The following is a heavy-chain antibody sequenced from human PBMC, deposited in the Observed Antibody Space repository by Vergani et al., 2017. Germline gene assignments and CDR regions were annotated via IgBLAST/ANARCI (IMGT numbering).Heavy chain of an antibody. CDR3: ARAYCSSTSCYLFWFDP. J-gene: IGHJ5*02. CDR1: GYTFTSYY. Sequence: QVQLVQSGAEVKKPGASVKVSCKASGYTFTSYYMHWVRQAPGQGLEWMGIINPSGGSTSYAQKFQGRVTMTRDTSTSTVYMELSRLRSDDTAVYYCARAYCSSTSCYLFWFDPWGQGTLVTVSS. D-gene: IGHD2-2*01. V-gene: IGHV1-46*01. CDR2: INPSGGST.